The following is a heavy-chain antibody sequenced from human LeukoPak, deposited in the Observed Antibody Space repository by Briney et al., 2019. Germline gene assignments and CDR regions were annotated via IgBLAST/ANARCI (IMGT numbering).Heavy chain of an antibody. V-gene: IGHV3-48*04. Sequence: GGSLRLSCAASGFTVSSYSMNWVRQAPGKGLEWVSYISSSGSTIYYADSVKGRFTISRDNAKNSLYLQMNSLRAEDTAVYYCAELGITMIGGVWGKGTTVTISS. CDR1: GFTVSSYS. CDR2: ISSSGSTI. J-gene: IGHJ6*04. CDR3: AELGITMIGGV. D-gene: IGHD3-10*02.